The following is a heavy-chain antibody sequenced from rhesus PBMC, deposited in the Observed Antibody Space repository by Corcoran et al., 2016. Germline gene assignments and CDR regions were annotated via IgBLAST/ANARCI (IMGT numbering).Heavy chain of an antibody. CDR2: IYWYDNK. Sequence: QVTLKESGPALVKPTQTLTLTCTFSGFSLTTSGMGVGWIRQPPGKALEGLALIYWYDNKRNSTSLKSRLTISKDTSKNQVVLTMTNMDPVDTATYYCARLGNFDYWGQGVLVTVSS. CDR1: GFSLTTSGMG. V-gene: IGHV2-174*01. CDR3: ARLGNFDY. J-gene: IGHJ4*01.